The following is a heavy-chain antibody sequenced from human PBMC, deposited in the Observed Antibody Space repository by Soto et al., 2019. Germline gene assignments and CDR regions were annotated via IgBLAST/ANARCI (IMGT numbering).Heavy chain of an antibody. Sequence: GGPLRLSCAASGFTFSSYGMHWVRQAPGKGLEWGAAISYDGSKKYYADSVKGRFTISRDNSKNTLYLQMNSLRAEDTAVYYCAKSLGIAAAGTPYYGMDVWGQGTTVTVSS. CDR1: GFTFSSYG. CDR2: ISYDGSKK. V-gene: IGHV3-30*18. J-gene: IGHJ6*02. D-gene: IGHD6-13*01. CDR3: AKSLGIAAAGTPYYGMDV.